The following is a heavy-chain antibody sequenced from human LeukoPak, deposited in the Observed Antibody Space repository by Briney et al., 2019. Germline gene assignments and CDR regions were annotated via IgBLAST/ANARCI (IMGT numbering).Heavy chain of an antibody. Sequence: SETLSLTCTVSGGYISHFYWSWIRQPPGKGLEWIGYLSNSGNTTYSPSLRSRVTISVDTSTKQFSLRLTSVTAADTAMYYCARHQFYFDSGRSSPETFWFDPWGQGTLVTVSS. V-gene: IGHV4-59*08. CDR3: ARHQFYFDSGRSSPETFWFDP. J-gene: IGHJ5*02. CDR2: LSNSGNT. D-gene: IGHD3-10*01. CDR1: GGYISHFY.